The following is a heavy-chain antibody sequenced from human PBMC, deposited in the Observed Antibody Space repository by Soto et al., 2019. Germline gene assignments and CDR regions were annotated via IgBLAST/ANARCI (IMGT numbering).Heavy chain of an antibody. CDR3: AHRLTLNSDWNYGRFDY. D-gene: IGHD1-7*01. J-gene: IGHJ4*02. V-gene: IGHV2-5*02. CDR1: GFSLTTYGVG. CDR2: IYWDDDK. Sequence: QITLKESGPTLVKPTQTLTLTSTFSGFSLTTYGVGVGWIRQPPGKALQWLALIYWDDDKRYCPSLKSRLTITKDTSKNQVVLTMTNMDPVDTATYFCAHRLTLNSDWNYGRFDYWGQGTLVTVSS.